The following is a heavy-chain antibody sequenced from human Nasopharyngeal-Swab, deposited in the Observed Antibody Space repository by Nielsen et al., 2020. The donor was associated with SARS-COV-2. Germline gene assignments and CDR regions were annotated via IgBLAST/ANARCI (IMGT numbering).Heavy chain of an antibody. CDR3: ARYGERITIFGVVIKEAFDI. CDR1: GGSISSGDYY. V-gene: IGHV4-39*01. D-gene: IGHD3-3*01. J-gene: IGHJ3*02. Sequence: SETLSLTCAVYGGSISSGDYYWSWIRQPPGKGLEWIGSIYYSGSTYYNPSLKSRVTISVDTSKNQFSLKLSSVTAADTAVYYCARYGERITIFGVVIKEAFDIWGQGTMVTVSS. CDR2: IYYSGST.